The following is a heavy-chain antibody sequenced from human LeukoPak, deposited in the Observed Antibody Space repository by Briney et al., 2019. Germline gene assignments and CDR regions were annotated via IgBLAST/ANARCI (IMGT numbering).Heavy chain of an antibody. J-gene: IGHJ4*02. CDR2: IKEDGSEK. V-gene: IGHV3-7*01. D-gene: IGHD3-16*01. Sequence: RGGSLRLSCAASGFTFSSYEMNWVRQAPGKGLEWVANIKEDGSEKHYVDSVKGRFTISRDNAKNSLYLQMNSLRAEDTAVYYCARAAENYGGRFDSWGQGTLVTVSS. CDR1: GFTFSSYE. CDR3: ARAAENYGGRFDS.